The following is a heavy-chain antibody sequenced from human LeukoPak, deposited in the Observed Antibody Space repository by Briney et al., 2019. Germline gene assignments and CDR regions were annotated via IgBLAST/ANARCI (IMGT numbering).Heavy chain of an antibody. Sequence: VASVKVSCKASGYTFTSYGISWVRQAPGQGLEWMGWISAYNSNTNYAQKLQGRVTMTTDTSTSTAYMELRSLRSDDTAVYYCARGDSGYDLGGFDYWGQGTLVTVSS. D-gene: IGHD5-12*01. J-gene: IGHJ4*02. CDR3: ARGDSGYDLGGFDY. V-gene: IGHV1-18*01. CDR1: GYTFTSYG. CDR2: ISAYNSNT.